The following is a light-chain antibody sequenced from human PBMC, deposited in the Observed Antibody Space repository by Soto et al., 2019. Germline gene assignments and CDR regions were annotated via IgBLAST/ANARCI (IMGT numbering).Light chain of an antibody. Sequence: QSALTQPASVSGSPGQSITISCTGTSSDVGGYNYVSWSQQRPGKAPKLMIYEVSNRPSGVSNRFSGPKSGNTASLTISGLQAEDEADYYCSSYTSSSTLVFGTGTKV. CDR2: EVS. V-gene: IGLV2-14*01. J-gene: IGLJ1*01. CDR3: SSYTSSSTLV. CDR1: SSDVGGYNY.